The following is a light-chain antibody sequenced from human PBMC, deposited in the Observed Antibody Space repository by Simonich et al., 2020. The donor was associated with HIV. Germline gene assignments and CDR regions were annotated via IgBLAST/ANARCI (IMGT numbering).Light chain of an antibody. CDR2: WAS. Sequence: DIVMTQSPDSLAVSLGERATINCKSSKSVLYSSNNKNYLAWYQQKPGHTPKLLIYWASTRESGVPDRFSGSGSGTDFTLTISSLQAEDVAVYYCQQYYSSPFTFGPGTKVDIK. CDR3: QQYYSSPFT. J-gene: IGKJ3*01. CDR1: KSVLYSSNNKNY. V-gene: IGKV4-1*01.